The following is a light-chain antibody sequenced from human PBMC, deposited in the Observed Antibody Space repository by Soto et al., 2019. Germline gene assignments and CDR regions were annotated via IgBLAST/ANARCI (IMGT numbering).Light chain of an antibody. CDR2: DAS. CDR3: QHYNSYSEA. Sequence: DIQLTQSPSSLSGSVGDRVTITCRASQDIAIYLAWYQQKPGEAPKLLIYDASTLYGGVPSRFSGSGSGTDFALTISSLQPDDFATYYCQHYNSYSEAFGQGTRLENK. J-gene: IGKJ5*01. V-gene: IGKV1-9*01. CDR1: QDIAIY.